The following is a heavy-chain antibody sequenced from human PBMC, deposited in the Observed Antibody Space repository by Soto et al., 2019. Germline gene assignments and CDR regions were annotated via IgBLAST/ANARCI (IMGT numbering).Heavy chain of an antibody. CDR2: IYYSGST. CDR3: ARGGSYYDY. CDR1: GGSISPYY. J-gene: IGHJ4*02. V-gene: IGHV4-59*01. Sequence: SETLSLSCTVSGGSISPYYWSWIRQPPGKGREWIGYIYYSGSTNYNPSLKTRVTISVDTSKNQFSLKLTSVTAADTAVYYCARGGSYYDYWGQGTLVTVPQ. D-gene: IGHD3-10*01.